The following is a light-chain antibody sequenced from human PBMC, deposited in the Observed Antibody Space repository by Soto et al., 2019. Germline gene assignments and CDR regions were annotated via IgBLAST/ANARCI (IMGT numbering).Light chain of an antibody. J-gene: IGKJ5*01. CDR3: QQLNSYPIT. CDR1: QGISSD. Sequence: IQLTQSPSSLSASVGDRVTITCRASQGISSDLAGYQQKPGKAPNLLIYDASTLQSGVPSRFSGSGSGTDFTLTISSLQPEDCASYYCQQLNSYPITFGQGTRLEIK. CDR2: DAS. V-gene: IGKV1-9*01.